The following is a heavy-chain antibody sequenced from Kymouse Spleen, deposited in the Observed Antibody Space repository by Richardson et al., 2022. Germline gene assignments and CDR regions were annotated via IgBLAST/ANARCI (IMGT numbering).Heavy chain of an antibody. CDR1: GYTFTSYY. D-gene: IGHD3-10*01. Sequence: QVQLVQSGAEVKKPGASVKVSCKASGYTFTSYYMHWVRQAPGQGLEWMGIINPSGGSTSYAQKFQGRVTMTRDTSTSTVYMELSSLRSEDTAVYYCARDQGLYGSGSPYYYYGMDVWGQGTTVTVSS. J-gene: IGHJ6*02. CDR3: ARDQGLYGSGSPYYYYGMDV. CDR2: INPSGGST. V-gene: IGHV1-46*03.